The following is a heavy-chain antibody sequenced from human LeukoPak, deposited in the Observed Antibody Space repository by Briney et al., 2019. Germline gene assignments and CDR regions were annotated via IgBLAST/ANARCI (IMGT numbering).Heavy chain of an antibody. CDR3: ASSITGTTVDY. V-gene: IGHV4-4*07. CDR1: GGSISSHY. J-gene: IGHJ4*02. D-gene: IGHD1-7*01. Sequence: PSETLSLTCAVSGGSISSHYWSWIRQPAGKGLEWIGRIYTSGSTNYNPSLKSRVTMSVDTSKNQFSLKLSSVTAADTAVYYCASSITGTTVDYWGQGTLVTVSS. CDR2: IYTSGST.